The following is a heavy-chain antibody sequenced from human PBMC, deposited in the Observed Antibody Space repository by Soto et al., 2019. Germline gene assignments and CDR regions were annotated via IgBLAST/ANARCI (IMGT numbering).Heavy chain of an antibody. V-gene: IGHV3-23*01. CDR3: AKDRLRNYDFWSGYSYYYGMDV. CDR2: ISGSGGST. CDR1: GFTFSSYA. J-gene: IGHJ6*02. D-gene: IGHD3-3*01. Sequence: GGSLRLSCAASGFTFSSYAMSWVRQAPGKGLEWVSAISGSGGSTYYADSVKGRFTISRDNSKNTLYLQMNSLRAEDTAVYYCAKDRLRNYDFWSGYSYYYGMDVWGQGTTVTVSS.